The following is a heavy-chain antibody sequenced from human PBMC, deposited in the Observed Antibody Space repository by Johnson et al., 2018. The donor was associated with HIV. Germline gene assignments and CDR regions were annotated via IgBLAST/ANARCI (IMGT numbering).Heavy chain of an antibody. Sequence: VQLVESGGGLVQPGGSLRLSCAASGFTVSSNYMRWVRQAPGKGLEWVSVIYSGGSTYYADSVKGRFTISRDNSKNTLYLQMNSLRAEDTAVYYCARDRGPSVAAVVFDAFDIWGQGTMVTVSS. J-gene: IGHJ3*02. V-gene: IGHV3-66*01. CDR1: GFTVSSNY. D-gene: IGHD6-13*01. CDR3: ARDRGPSVAAVVFDAFDI. CDR2: IYSGGST.